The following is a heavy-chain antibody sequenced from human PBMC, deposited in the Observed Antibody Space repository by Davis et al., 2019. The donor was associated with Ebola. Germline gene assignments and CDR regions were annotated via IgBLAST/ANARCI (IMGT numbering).Heavy chain of an antibody. D-gene: IGHD3-22*01. Sequence: AASVKVSCKASGYTYTSYGISWVRQAPGQGLEWMGWNSAYNGNTNYAQKFQGRVTMTRDTSISTVYMELSRLRSDDTAVYYCARGGITMMVVPRDYYYGLDVWGQGTTVTVSS. V-gene: IGHV1-18*01. CDR2: NSAYNGNT. CDR1: GYTYTSYG. CDR3: ARGGITMMVVPRDYYYGLDV. J-gene: IGHJ6*02.